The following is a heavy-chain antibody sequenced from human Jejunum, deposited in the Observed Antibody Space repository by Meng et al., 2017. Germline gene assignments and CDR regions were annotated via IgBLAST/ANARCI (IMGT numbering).Heavy chain of an antibody. Sequence: VRVVASGGDLAMPGGSLRFFCVAVGFTVSIYSMPWVPQAPGKGLEWLSIISDDSGDIHYAESMKGRFTISRDNSKNTLYLQMNSLAAEDTAVYYCARGWTESTRSLDYWGQGTLVTVSS. CDR1: GFTVSIYS. J-gene: IGHJ4*02. V-gene: IGHV3-23*04. D-gene: IGHD1-1*01. CDR3: ARGWTESTRSLDY. CDR2: ISDDSGDI.